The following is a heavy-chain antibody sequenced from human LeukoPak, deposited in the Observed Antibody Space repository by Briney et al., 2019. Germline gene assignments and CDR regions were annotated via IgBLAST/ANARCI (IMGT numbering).Heavy chain of an antibody. CDR2: IWYDGSNK. Sequence: GGSLRLSCAASGFTFSSYGMHWVRQAPGKGLEWVAVIWYDGSNKYYADSVKGRFTISRDNSKNTLYLQMNSLRAEDTAVYYCARDSSDYGLGEGVFDYWGQGTLVTVSS. J-gene: IGHJ4*02. D-gene: IGHD3-10*01. CDR3: ARDSSDYGLGEGVFDY. CDR1: GFTFSSYG. V-gene: IGHV3-33*01.